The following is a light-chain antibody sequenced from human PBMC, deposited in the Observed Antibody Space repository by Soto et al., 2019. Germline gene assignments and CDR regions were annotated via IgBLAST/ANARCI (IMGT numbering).Light chain of an antibody. CDR2: DVS. J-gene: IGLJ2*01. V-gene: IGLV2-14*01. CDR3: SSYTSSSTLVV. Sequence: QSALTQPASVSGSPGQSITISCTATSSDVGGYNYVSWYQQHPGKAPKLMIYDVSNRPSGVSNRFSGSKSGNMASLTISGLQAEDEADYYCSSYTSSSTLVVFGGGTKLTVL. CDR1: SSDVGGYNY.